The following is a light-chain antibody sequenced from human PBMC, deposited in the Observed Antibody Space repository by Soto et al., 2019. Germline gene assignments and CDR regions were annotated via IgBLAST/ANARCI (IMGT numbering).Light chain of an antibody. CDR3: QTWGTGFVV. CDR1: SGHSTYA. V-gene: IGLV4-69*01. Sequence: QLVLTQSPSASASLGASVNLSCTLSSGHSTYAIAWHQQRPEKGPRYLMKLDSDGRHTKGDGIPDRFSGSSSGAARHLIISSLQSEDEADYYCQTWGTGFVVFGGGTKLTVL. J-gene: IGLJ2*01. CDR2: LDSDGRH.